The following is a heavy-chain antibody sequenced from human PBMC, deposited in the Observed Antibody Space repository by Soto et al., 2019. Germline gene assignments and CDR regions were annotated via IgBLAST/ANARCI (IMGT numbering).Heavy chain of an antibody. Sequence: ASVKVSCKTSGYTFTYYTIHWVRQAPGQSLEWMGWINTGDGDTKYSPNLQGRITITRDTSARTVYMELKSLKSEDTAVYFCTRDYFDRSNYYPKFDYWGQG. V-gene: IGHV1-3*04. D-gene: IGHD3-22*01. CDR1: GYTFTYYT. CDR2: INTGDGDT. CDR3: TRDYFDRSNYYPKFDY. J-gene: IGHJ4*02.